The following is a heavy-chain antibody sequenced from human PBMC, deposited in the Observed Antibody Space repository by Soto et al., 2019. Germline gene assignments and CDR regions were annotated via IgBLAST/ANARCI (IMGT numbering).Heavy chain of an antibody. J-gene: IGHJ4*02. CDR1: GYNFTNYY. CDR3: ARSGGGVIDY. CDR2: INPSSGGT. Sequence: ASGKVSCTPSGYNFTNYYLHWVRQAPGQGLEWMGIINPSSGGTTNAQKFQDRVTMTRDTSTSTVYMELSSLRSEDTAIYFCARSGGGVIDYWGQGTLVTDS. V-gene: IGHV1-46*01. D-gene: IGHD2-8*02.